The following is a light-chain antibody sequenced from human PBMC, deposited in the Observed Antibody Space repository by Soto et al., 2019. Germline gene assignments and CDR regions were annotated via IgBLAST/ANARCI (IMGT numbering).Light chain of an antibody. V-gene: IGLV1-40*01. CDR3: QSYDSSLSGSYV. CDR1: SSNIGAGYD. J-gene: IGLJ1*01. Sequence: QSVLTQPPSVSGAPGQRVTISCTGSSSNIGAGYDVHWYQQLPGTAPKLLISGNSNRPSGVPDRFSGSKSGTSASLAITGLQAEDEADYYCQSYDSSLSGSYVFGTGTKVIVL. CDR2: GNS.